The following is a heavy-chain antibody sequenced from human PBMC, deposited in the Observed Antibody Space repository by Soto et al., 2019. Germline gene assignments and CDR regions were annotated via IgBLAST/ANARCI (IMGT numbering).Heavy chain of an antibody. J-gene: IGHJ6*02. CDR2: ISYDGSNK. CDR1: GFTFSSYG. V-gene: IGHV3-30*18. D-gene: IGHD6-13*01. CDR3: AKGHSSSHYYYYGMDV. Sequence: PVGSLRLSCAASGFTFSSYGMHWVRQAPGKGLEWVAVISYDGSNKYYADSVKGRFTISRDNSKNTLYLQMNSLRAEDTAVYYCAKGHSSSHYYYYGMDVWGQGTTVTVSS.